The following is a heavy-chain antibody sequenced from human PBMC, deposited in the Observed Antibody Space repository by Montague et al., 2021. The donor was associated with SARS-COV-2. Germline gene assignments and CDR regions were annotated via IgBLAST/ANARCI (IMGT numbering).Heavy chain of an antibody. Sequence: SETLFLTCTVSRDSISSHNYFWAWIRQPPGKGLEWIGSVDYSGLTFYNPSLESRVTISVDTSKKQFSLKVNSVTAADTAVYYCAKDGEALAWGTFDVWGQGKMVTVSS. J-gene: IGHJ3*01. CDR2: VDYSGLT. V-gene: IGHV4-39*07. CDR3: AKDGEALAWGTFDV. CDR1: RDSISSHNYF. D-gene: IGHD3-10*01.